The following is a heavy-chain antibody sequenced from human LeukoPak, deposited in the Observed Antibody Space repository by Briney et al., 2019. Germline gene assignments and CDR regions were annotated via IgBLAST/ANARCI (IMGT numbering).Heavy chain of an antibody. CDR2: IYYSGST. Sequence: PSQTLSLTCTVSGGSISSGGYYWSWIRQHPGKGLEWIGYIYYSGSTYYNPSLKSRVTISVDTSKNQFSLKLSSVTAADTAVYYCARGFWSGYRIDYWGQGTLVTVSS. V-gene: IGHV4-31*03. CDR1: GGSISSGGYY. CDR3: ARGFWSGYRIDY. J-gene: IGHJ4*02. D-gene: IGHD3-3*01.